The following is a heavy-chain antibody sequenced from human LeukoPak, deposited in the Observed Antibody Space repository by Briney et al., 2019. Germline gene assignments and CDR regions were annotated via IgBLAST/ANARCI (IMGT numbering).Heavy chain of an antibody. V-gene: IGHV1-8*01. CDR3: ARVFTVTTWYGMDV. Sequence: WMNPNSGNTGYAQKFQGRVTMTRNTSISTAYMELSSLRSEDTAVYYCARVFTVTTWYGMDVWGQGTTVTVSS. CDR2: MNPNSGNT. D-gene: IGHD4-17*01. J-gene: IGHJ6*02.